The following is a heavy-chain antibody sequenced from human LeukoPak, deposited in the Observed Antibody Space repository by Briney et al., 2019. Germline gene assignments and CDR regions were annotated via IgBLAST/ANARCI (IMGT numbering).Heavy chain of an antibody. V-gene: IGHV1-18*01. Sequence: ASVEVSCKASGYTFTSYGISWVRQAPGQGLEWMGWISAYNGNTNYAQKLQGRVTMTTDTSTSTAYMELRSLRSDDTAVYYCARDHPHYYDSSGYYSPWGNSRERNAFDIWGQGTMVTVSS. D-gene: IGHD3-22*01. CDR3: ARDHPHYYDSSGYYSPWGNSRERNAFDI. CDR1: GYTFTSYG. J-gene: IGHJ3*02. CDR2: ISAYNGNT.